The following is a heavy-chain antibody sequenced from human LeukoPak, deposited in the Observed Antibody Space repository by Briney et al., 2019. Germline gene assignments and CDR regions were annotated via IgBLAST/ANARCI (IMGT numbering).Heavy chain of an antibody. J-gene: IGHJ4*02. CDR2: IYPGDSDT. CDR1: GYSLTTYW. D-gene: IGHD2-2*01. Sequence: GESLKISCKGSGYSLTTYWIGWVRQMPGKGLEWMGIIYPGDSDTRYNPSFQGQATISADKSISTAYLQWSSLKASDTAMYYCARLYRYCSSTNCFGGNYFDYWGQGTLVTVPS. CDR3: ARLYRYCSSTNCFGGNYFDY. V-gene: IGHV5-51*01.